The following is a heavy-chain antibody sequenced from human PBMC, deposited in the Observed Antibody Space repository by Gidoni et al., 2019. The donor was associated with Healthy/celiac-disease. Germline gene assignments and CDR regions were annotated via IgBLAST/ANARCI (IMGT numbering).Heavy chain of an antibody. V-gene: IGHV1-69*01. J-gene: IGHJ6*02. Sequence: PGSSVQVSCKASGGTFSSSANSWVRQAPGQGLEWMGGIIPIFGTANYAQKFQGRVTLTPDESTSTAYMELSSLRSEDTAVYYCARDPDYGGNSEYYYGMDVWGQGTTVTVSS. CDR2: IIPIFGTA. CDR1: GGTFSSSA. D-gene: IGHD4-17*01. CDR3: ARDPDYGGNSEYYYGMDV.